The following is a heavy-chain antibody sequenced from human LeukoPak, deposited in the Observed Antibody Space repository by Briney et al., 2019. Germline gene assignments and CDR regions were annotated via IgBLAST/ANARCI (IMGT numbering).Heavy chain of an antibody. D-gene: IGHD2-21*02. CDR2: ISWDGGST. J-gene: IGHJ4*02. Sequence: GGSLRLSCAASGFTFDDYAMHWVRQAPGKGLEWVSLISWDGGSTYYADSVKGRFTISRDNSKNSLYLQMNSLRAEDTALYYCAKDRDPYCGGDCYPDYWGQGTLVTVSS. CDR1: GFTFDDYA. V-gene: IGHV3-43D*03. CDR3: AKDRDPYCGGDCYPDY.